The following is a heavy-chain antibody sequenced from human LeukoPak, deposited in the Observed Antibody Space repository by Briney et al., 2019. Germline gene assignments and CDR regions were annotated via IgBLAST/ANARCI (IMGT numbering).Heavy chain of an antibody. V-gene: IGHV1-69*05. D-gene: IGHD3-10*01. Sequence: SVKVSCKASGGTFSSYAISWVRQAPGQGLEWMGRIIPIFGTANYAQKFQGRVTITTDESTSTAYMELSSLRSEDTAVYYCARGRYYASGSYIYWGQGTLVTVSS. J-gene: IGHJ4*02. CDR2: IIPIFGTA. CDR3: ARGRYYASGSYIY. CDR1: GGTFSSYA.